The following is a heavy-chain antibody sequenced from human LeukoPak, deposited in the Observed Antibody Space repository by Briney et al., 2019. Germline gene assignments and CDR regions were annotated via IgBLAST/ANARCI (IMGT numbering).Heavy chain of an antibody. J-gene: IGHJ6*02. CDR1: GGFISIWY. CDR2: IYYSRST. V-gene: IGHV4-59*08. D-gene: IGHD3-10*01. CDR3: ARRHYYGSGSPTDGLDI. Sequence: PSETLCLTCAVAGGFISIWYWRWIRQPRGKGLEWVGYIYYSRSTNYNPSLKRRVTVSVDTSKDQFSLNLNSVNAADTAVYYCARRHYYGSGSPTDGLDIWGQGTTVTVSS.